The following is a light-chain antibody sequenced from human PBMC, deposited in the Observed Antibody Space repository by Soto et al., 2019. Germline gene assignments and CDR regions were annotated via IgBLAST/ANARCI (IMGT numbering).Light chain of an antibody. Sequence: QAVVTQPPSVSGAPGQRVTISCTGSSSNIGAGYYVHWYQQLPGTAPKLLIYGNTNRPSGVPDRFSGSKSGTSASLAITGLQPEDEADYYCQSYDGSLSCWVFGGGTKVTVL. V-gene: IGLV1-40*01. J-gene: IGLJ3*02. CDR2: GNT. CDR3: QSYDGSLSCWV. CDR1: SSNIGAGYY.